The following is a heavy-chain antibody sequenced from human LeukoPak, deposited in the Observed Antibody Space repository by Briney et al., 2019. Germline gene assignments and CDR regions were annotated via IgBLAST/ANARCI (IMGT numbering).Heavy chain of an antibody. Sequence: PSETLSLTCAVYGGSFRGYYWSWIRQPPGKGLEWIGEINHSGSTNYNPSLKSRVTISVDTSKNQFSLKLSSVTAADTAVYYCAGRREMAPRRKYYFDYWGQGTLVTVSS. CDR1: GGSFRGYY. V-gene: IGHV4-34*01. CDR2: INHSGST. D-gene: IGHD5-24*01. J-gene: IGHJ4*02. CDR3: AGRREMAPRRKYYFDY.